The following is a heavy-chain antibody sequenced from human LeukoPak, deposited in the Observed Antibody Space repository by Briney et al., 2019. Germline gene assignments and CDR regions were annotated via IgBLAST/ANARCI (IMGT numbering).Heavy chain of an antibody. CDR3: AKDRWIQLWRGTFDI. V-gene: IGHV3-30*02. CDR1: GFTFNNYG. D-gene: IGHD5-18*01. Sequence: GGSLRLSCAASGFTFNNYGMHWVRQAPGKGLEWVAFIRYNGNNQYYADSVKGRFTISRDNSKNTLYLQMNSLKGDDTAVYYCAKDRWIQLWRGTFDIWGQGTMITVSS. CDR2: IRYNGNNQ. J-gene: IGHJ3*02.